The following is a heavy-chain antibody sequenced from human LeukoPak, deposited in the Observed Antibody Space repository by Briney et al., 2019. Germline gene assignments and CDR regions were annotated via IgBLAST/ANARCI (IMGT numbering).Heavy chain of an antibody. J-gene: IGHJ5*01. CDR1: GGSIGNYY. Sequence: SETLSLTCIVSGGSIGNYYWSWIRQSAGKGLEWIGRFHASGSSTYNPSLKGRVTMSLDTSKNQFSLKVTSVSAADTAVYYCARDLSSKREKDWFDPWGQGTLVTVSS. D-gene: IGHD6-13*01. CDR3: ARDLSSKREKDWFDP. V-gene: IGHV4-4*07. CDR2: FHASGSS.